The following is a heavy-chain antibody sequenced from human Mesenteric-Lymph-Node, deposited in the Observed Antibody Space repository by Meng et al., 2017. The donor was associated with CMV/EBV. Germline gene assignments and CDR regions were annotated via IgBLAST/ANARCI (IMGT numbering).Heavy chain of an antibody. D-gene: IGHD3-3*02. Sequence: GESLKISCAASGFTFSSYSMNWVRQAPGGGLEWISYIDGSANDIHYADSVKGRFTVSRDNARNSLFLQMSSLRAEDSAVYYCVRDGRAGIRGTYRRFDFWGQGTLVTVSS. J-gene: IGHJ4*02. V-gene: IGHV3-21*05. CDR3: VRDGRAGIRGTYRRFDF. CDR1: GFTFSSYS. CDR2: IDGSANDI.